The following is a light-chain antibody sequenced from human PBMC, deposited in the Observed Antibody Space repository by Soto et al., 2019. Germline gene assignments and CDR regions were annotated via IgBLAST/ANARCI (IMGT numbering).Light chain of an antibody. Sequence: QSALTQPPSVSGSPGQSVTISCTGTSSDIGYHNRVSWYQQPPGTAPKLMIYEVSTRYSGVPDRFSGSKSGNTASLTISGLQAEDEAHYYCSSFASSATLVFGGGTKLTVL. V-gene: IGLV2-18*02. CDR2: EVS. CDR3: SSFASSATLV. CDR1: SSDIGYHNR. J-gene: IGLJ3*02.